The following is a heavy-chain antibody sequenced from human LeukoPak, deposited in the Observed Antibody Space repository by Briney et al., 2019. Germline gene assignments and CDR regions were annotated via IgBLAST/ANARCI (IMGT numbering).Heavy chain of an antibody. J-gene: IGHJ4*02. D-gene: IGHD1-14*01. CDR3: TILMYREIRTVDY. CDR1: GFTFSSYA. Sequence: PGGSLRLSCAASGFTFSSYAMSWVRQAPGKGLEWVSAISGSGGSTYYADSVKGRFTISRDNSKNTLYLRMNSLRAEDTAVYYCTILMYREIRTVDYWGQGTLVTVSS. CDR2: ISGSGGST. V-gene: IGHV3-23*01.